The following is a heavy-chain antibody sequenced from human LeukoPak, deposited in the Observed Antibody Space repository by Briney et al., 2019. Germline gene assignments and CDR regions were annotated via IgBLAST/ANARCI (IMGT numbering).Heavy chain of an antibody. CDR3: ARGIKTVTIFGVVIIPHSWFDP. D-gene: IGHD3-3*01. V-gene: IGHV4-34*01. Sequence: PSETLSLTCAVYGGSFSGYYWSWFRQPPGKGLEGIGEINHSGSTNYNPSLKSRVTISVDTSKNQFSLKLSSVTAADTAVYYCARGIKTVTIFGVVIIPHSWFDPWGQGTLVTVSS. CDR1: GGSFSGYY. J-gene: IGHJ5*02. CDR2: INHSGST.